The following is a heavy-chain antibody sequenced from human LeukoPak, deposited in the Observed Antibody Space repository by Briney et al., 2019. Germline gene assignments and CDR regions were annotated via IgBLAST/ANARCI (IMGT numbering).Heavy chain of an antibody. J-gene: IGHJ4*02. CDR3: AKDPGYGSGSYYKPFDY. Sequence: GGSLRLSCAASGFTFSSYAMSWVRQAPGKGLEWVSAISGSGGSTYYADSVKGRFTISRDNSKNTLYLQMNSLRAEDTAVYYCAKDPGYGSGSYYKPFDYWGQGTLVTVSS. CDR2: ISGSGGST. CDR1: GFTFSSYA. V-gene: IGHV3-23*01. D-gene: IGHD3-10*01.